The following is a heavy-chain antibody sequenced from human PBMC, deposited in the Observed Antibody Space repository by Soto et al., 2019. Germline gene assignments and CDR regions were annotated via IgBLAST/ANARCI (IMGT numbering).Heavy chain of an antibody. CDR2: INPKTGGT. Sequence: ASAKVSCKASGYTFTDYYMHWVRQAPGQGLEWMGWINPKTGGTNYAQKFQGRVTMTRDTSITTAYMELSRLRSDDTAVYYCARDVVGSDYFDSWGQGTLVTVSS. V-gene: IGHV1-2*02. CDR3: ARDVVGSDYFDS. J-gene: IGHJ4*02. D-gene: IGHD1-26*01. CDR1: GYTFTDYY.